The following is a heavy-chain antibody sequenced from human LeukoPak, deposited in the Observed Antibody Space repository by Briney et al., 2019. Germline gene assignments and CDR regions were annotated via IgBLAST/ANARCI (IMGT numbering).Heavy chain of an antibody. CDR1: GGSISSSSYY. J-gene: IGHJ6*02. CDR2: NYYSGST. Sequence: SETLSLTCTVSGGSISSSSYYWGWIRQPPGKGLEWIGSNYYSGSTYYNPSLKSRVTISVDTSKNQFSLKLSSVTAADTAVYYCARRITIFGVVTQSYYYGMDVWGQGTTVTVSS. D-gene: IGHD3-3*01. CDR3: ARRITIFGVVTQSYYYGMDV. V-gene: IGHV4-39*01.